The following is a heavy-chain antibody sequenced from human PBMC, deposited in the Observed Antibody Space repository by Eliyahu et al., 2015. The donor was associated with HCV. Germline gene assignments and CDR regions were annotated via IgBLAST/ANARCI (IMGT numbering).Heavy chain of an antibody. D-gene: IGHD2-2*01. CDR2: INQEGNEK. J-gene: IGHJ3*01. V-gene: IGHV3-7*04. Sequence: EVQLLESGGGLVQRGGSLRFSXSASXFNFPXYWMXWARQAPGKGLEWVANINQEGNEKNYVDSVKGRFTISRDNEKKLLFLEMNSLAVEDTAVYFCARSFCSTARCYDVFDVWGQGTMVPVS. CDR3: ARSFCSTARCYDVFDV. CDR1: XFNFPXYW.